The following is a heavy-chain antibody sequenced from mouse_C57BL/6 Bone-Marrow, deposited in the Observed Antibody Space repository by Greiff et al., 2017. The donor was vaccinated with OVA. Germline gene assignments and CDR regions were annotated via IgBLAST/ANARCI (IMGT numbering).Heavy chain of an antibody. CDR3: ARGVLLLRGYFDV. CDR2: INPSTGGT. J-gene: IGHJ1*03. V-gene: IGHV1-42*01. D-gene: IGHD1-1*01. CDR1: GYSFTGYY. Sequence: VQLKQSGPELVKPGASVKISCKASGYSFTGYYMNWVKQSPEKSLEWIGEINPSTGGTTYNQKFKAKATLTVDKSSSTAYMQLKSLTSEDSAVYYCARGVLLLRGYFDVWGTGTTVTVSS.